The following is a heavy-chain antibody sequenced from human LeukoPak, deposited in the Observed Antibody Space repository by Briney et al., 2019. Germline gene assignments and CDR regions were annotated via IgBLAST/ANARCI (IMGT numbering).Heavy chain of an antibody. CDR3: ARDRLERYQSSRDFDY. CDR1: GGTLSSYA. Sequence: SVKVSCMASGGTLSSYAISWVRQAPGQGLEWMGGIIPIFGTANYAQKFQGRVTITADESTSTAYMELSSLRSEDTAVYYCARDRLERYQSSRDFDYWGQGTLVTVSS. V-gene: IGHV1-69*13. J-gene: IGHJ4*02. D-gene: IGHD2-2*01. CDR2: IIPIFGTA.